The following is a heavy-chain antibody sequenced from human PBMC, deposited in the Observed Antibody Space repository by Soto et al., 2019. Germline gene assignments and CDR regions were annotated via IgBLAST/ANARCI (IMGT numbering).Heavy chain of an antibody. J-gene: IGHJ6*02. CDR1: GFTFSSYG. CDR3: AKGRSRRSIYYYYGMDV. D-gene: IGHD3-3*01. CDR2: ISYDGSNK. Sequence: GSLRLSCAASGFTFSSYGMHWVRQAPGKGLEWVAVISYDGSNKYYADSVKGRFTISRDNSKNTLYLQMNSLRAEDTAVYYCAKGRSRRSIYYYYGMDVWGQGTTVTVSS. V-gene: IGHV3-30*18.